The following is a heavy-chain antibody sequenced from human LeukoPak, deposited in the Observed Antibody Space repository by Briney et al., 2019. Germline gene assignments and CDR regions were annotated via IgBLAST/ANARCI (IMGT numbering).Heavy chain of an antibody. CDR3: ARDSGSYSVDY. D-gene: IGHD3-10*01. V-gene: IGHV1-2*06. J-gene: IGHJ4*02. CDR1: GNTFTGSY. Sequence: ASVKVSCKASGNTFTGSYMHWVRQAPGQGLEWMGRITSNSGGTNYAQKFQGRVTLTRDTSISTVYMELSRLTSDDTAVYYCARDSGSYSVDYWGQGTLVTVSS. CDR2: ITSNSGGT.